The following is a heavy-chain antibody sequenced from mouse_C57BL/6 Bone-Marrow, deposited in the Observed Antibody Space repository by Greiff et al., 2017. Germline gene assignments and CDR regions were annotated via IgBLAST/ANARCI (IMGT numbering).Heavy chain of an antibody. J-gene: IGHJ3*01. CDR1: GFTFSSYA. CDR2: ISDGGSYT. CDR3: ASASYGYYGFAY. V-gene: IGHV5-4*01. D-gene: IGHD2-10*01. Sequence: EVQGVESGGGLVKPGGSLKLSCAASGFTFSSYAMSWVRQTPEKRLEWVATISDGGSYTYYPDNVKGRFTISRDNAKNNLYLQMSHLKSEDTAMFYCASASYGYYGFAYWGQGPLVTVSA.